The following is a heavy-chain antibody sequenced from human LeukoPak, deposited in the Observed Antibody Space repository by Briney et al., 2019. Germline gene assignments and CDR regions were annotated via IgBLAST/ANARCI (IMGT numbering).Heavy chain of an antibody. D-gene: IGHD3-10*01. J-gene: IGHJ5*02. CDR1: GGSISSYY. CDR3: ARGGYYGSGNDFRFDP. V-gene: IGHV4-59*01. Sequence: PSETLSLTCTVSGGSISSYYWSWIRQPPGKGLEWIGYIYYSGSTNYNPSLKSRVTISVETSKNQFSLKLKSVTAADTAVYYCARGGYYGSGNDFRFDPWGQGTLVTVSS. CDR2: IYYSGST.